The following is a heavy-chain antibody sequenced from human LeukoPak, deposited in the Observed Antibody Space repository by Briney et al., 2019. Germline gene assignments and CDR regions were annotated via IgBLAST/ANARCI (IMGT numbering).Heavy chain of an antibody. CDR2: IYYSGTT. J-gene: IGHJ4*02. CDR1: GASISNYH. V-gene: IGHV4-59*08. Sequence: SETLSLTCTVSGASISNYHWSWVRQPPGKGLEWIGYIYYSGTTYYNPSLKSRVTISVDTSKNQFSLKLSSVTAADTAVYYCARGSGYYDSSGYYYSVFFDYWGQGTLVTVSS. D-gene: IGHD3-22*01. CDR3: ARGSGYYDSSGYYYSVFFDY.